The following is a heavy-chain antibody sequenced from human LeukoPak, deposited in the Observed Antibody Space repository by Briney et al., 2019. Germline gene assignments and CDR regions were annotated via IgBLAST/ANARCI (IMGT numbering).Heavy chain of an antibody. CDR1: GIPFSDYY. Sequence: PGGSLRLSCVVSGIPFSDYYMNWIRQAPGKGLEWISYISTSGSYTDYAHSVKGRFTISRDDAKSALYLQMDSLRLEDTAVYYCAAGTAAGFWGQGTLVTVSS. V-gene: IGHV3-11*03. D-gene: IGHD6-25*01. CDR2: ISTSGSYT. CDR3: AAGTAAGF. J-gene: IGHJ4*02.